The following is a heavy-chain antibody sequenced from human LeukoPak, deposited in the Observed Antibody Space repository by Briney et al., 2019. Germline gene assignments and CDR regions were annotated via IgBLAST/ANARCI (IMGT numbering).Heavy chain of an antibody. J-gene: IGHJ4*02. Sequence: PGGSLRLSCAASGFTFSNYDMTWVRQAPGKGLEWVLAISGSGGTTLYADSVKGRFTISRDNSKNTLFLQMNSLRAEDTAIYYCSKDGYCTSTNCFFCYWGQGTLVTVSS. CDR2: ISGSGGTT. D-gene: IGHD2-2*03. CDR1: GFTFSNYD. V-gene: IGHV3-23*01. CDR3: SKDGYCTSTNCFFCY.